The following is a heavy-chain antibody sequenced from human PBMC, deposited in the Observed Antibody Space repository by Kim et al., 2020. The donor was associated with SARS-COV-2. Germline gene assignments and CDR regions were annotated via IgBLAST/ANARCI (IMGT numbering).Heavy chain of an antibody. D-gene: IGHD6-19*01. CDR1: GFTFSSYS. V-gene: IGHV3-21*01. J-gene: IGHJ4*02. CDR3: ARGPGIAVAGSLLHEERFDY. CDR2: ISSSSSYI. Sequence: GGSLRLSCAASGFTFSSYSMNWVRQAPGKGLEWVSSISSSSSYIYYADSVKGRFTISRDNAKNSLYLQMNSLRAEDTAVYYCARGPGIAVAGSLLHEERFDYWGQGTLVTVSS.